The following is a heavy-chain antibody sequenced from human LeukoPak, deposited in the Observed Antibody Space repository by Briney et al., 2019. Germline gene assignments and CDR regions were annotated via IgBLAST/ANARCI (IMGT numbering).Heavy chain of an antibody. J-gene: IGHJ5*02. CDR2: IYYSGST. CDR3: ARDWIPLRWFDP. V-gene: IGHV4-39*07. CDR1: GGSISSSSYY. D-gene: IGHD2-2*03. Sequence: SETLSLTCTVSGGSISSSSYYWGWIRQPPGKGLEWIGSIYYSGSTYYNPSLKSRVTISVGTSKNQFSLKLSSVTAADTAVYYCARDWIPLRWFDPWGQGTLVTVSS.